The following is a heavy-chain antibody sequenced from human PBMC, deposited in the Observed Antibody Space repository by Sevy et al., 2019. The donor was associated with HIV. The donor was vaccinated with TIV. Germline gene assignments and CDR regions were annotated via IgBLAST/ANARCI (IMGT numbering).Heavy chain of an antibody. V-gene: IGHV3-9*01. J-gene: IGHJ4*02. CDR2: INWNSGNI. CDR3: AKDISIEGGRAAVGTGSFDF. CDR1: GFTFDEYG. D-gene: IGHD6-13*01. Sequence: GGSLRLSCAASGFTFDEYGMHWVRQAPGKGLEWVSGINWNSGNIGYADSVKGRFTISRDNAKNSLYLQMNSLRAEDTALYYCAKDISIEGGRAAVGTGSFDFWGQGTMVTVSS.